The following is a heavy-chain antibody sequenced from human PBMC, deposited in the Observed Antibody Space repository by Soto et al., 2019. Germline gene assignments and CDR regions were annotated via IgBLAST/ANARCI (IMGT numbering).Heavy chain of an antibody. J-gene: IGHJ6*02. D-gene: IGHD6-6*01. CDR3: AKGSVRSYSSSSPYYYYGMDV. CDR1: GFTFSSYA. CDR2: ISGSGGST. V-gene: IGHV3-23*01. Sequence: GGSLRLSCAASGFTFSSYAMSWVRQAPGKGLEWVSAISGSGGSTYYADPVKGRFTISRDNSKNTLYLQMNSLRAEDTAVYYCAKGSVRSYSSSSPYYYYGMDVWGQGTTVTVSS.